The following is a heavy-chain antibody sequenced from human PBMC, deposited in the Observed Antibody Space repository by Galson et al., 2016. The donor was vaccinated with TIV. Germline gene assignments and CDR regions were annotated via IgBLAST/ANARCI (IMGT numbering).Heavy chain of an antibody. Sequence: ETLSLTCAVSGYSISSGYFWGWIRQSPGKGLEWVASISHSGNTYYNPSLNSRVAILVDTSKNEFSLRLTSIIAADTAIYYCVLEAYMYGWDSW. CDR1: GYSISSGYF. J-gene: IGHJ5*01. CDR2: ISHSGNT. CDR3: VLEAYMYGWDS. V-gene: IGHV4-38-2*01. D-gene: IGHD5-18*01.